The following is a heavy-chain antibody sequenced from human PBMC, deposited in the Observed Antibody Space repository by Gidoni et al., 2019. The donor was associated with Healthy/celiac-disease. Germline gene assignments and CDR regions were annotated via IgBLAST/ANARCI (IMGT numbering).Heavy chain of an antibody. J-gene: IGHJ2*01. CDR3: ARAPPRAGNWYFDL. V-gene: IGHV4-59*01. Sequence: QVQLQESGPGLVKPSETLSLTCTVPGGSISSYYWSWIRQPPGKGLEWIGYIYYSGSTNYNPSLKSRVTISVDTSKNQFSLKLSSVTAADTAVYYCARAPPRAGNWYFDLWGRGTLVTVSS. CDR1: GGSISSYY. CDR2: IYYSGST.